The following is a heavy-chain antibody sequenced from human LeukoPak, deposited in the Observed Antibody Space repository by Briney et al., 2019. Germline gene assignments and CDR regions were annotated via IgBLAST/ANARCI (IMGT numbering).Heavy chain of an antibody. J-gene: IGHJ4*02. D-gene: IGHD3-10*01. V-gene: IGHV3-48*04. CDR1: GFTFSSYS. CDR3: ARDGNYYGSGSDVKYYFDY. CDR2: ISSSGSTI. Sequence: GGSLRLSCAASGFTFSSYSMSWIRQAPGKGLEWVSYISSSGSTIYYADSVKGRFTISRDNAKNSLYLQMNSLRAEDTAVYYCARDGNYYGSGSDVKYYFDYWGQGTLVTVSS.